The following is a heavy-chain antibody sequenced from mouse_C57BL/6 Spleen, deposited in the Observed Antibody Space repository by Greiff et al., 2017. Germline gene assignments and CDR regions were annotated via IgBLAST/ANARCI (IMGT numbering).Heavy chain of an antibody. J-gene: IGHJ4*01. V-gene: IGHV1-66*01. CDR3: ARSNSYAMDY. CDR1: GYSFTSYY. CDR2: IYPGSGNT. Sequence: VQLQQPGPELVKPGASVKISCKASGYSFTSYYIHWVKQRPGQGLEWIGWIYPGSGNTKYNEKFKGKATLTADTSSSTAYMQLSSLTSEDSAVYYGARSNSYAMDYWGQGTSVTVSS.